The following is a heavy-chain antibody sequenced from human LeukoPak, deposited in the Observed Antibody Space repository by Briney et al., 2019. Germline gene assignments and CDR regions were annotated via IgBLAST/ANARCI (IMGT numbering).Heavy chain of an antibody. V-gene: IGHV3-48*01. J-gene: IGHJ4*02. CDR3: ATYRQVLLPFES. D-gene: IGHD2-8*02. Sequence: GGSLRLSCAASGFTFSFYSMNWVRQAPGKGLEWVSYISSYSGTIKYADSAKGRFTISRHNAKNSLYLQMNSLRAEDTAIYYCATYRQVLLPFESWGQGTLVTVSS. CDR1: GFTFSFYS. CDR2: ISSYSGTI.